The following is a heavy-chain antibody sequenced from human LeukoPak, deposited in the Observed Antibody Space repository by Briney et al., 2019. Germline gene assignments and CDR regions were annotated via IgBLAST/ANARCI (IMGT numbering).Heavy chain of an antibody. CDR2: IRSKPNNYAT. CDR3: TLNHVDTAMVTTDY. D-gene: IGHD5-18*01. CDR1: GFTFSSYE. Sequence: GGSLRLSCAASGFTFSSYEMYWVRQASGKGLEWVGRIRSKPNNYATAYAASVKGRFAISRDDSKNTAYLQMNSLKTEDTAVYYCTLNHVDTAMVTTDYWGQGTLVTVSS. V-gene: IGHV3-73*01. J-gene: IGHJ4*02.